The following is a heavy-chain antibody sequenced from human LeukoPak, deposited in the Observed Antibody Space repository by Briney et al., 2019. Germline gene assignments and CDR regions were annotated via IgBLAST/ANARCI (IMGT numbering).Heavy chain of an antibody. CDR2: TYFKSKWYN. J-gene: IGHJ5*02. D-gene: IGHD6-19*01. CDR3: VRGHEYSSGWYRFDP. Sequence: SGPGPVKPSQTLSLTCAISGGSVSTNSAAWNWIRQSPSRGLEWLGRTYFKSKWYNDYALSVKSRIIINPDTSKNQFSLHLNSVTPEDTAVYYCVRGHEYSSGWYRFDPWGQGTLVTVSS. V-gene: IGHV6-1*01. CDR1: GGSVSTNSAA.